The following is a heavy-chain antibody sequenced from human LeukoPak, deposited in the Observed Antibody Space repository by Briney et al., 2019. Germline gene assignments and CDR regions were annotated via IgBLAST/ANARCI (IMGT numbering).Heavy chain of an antibody. D-gene: IGHD1-26*01. CDR2: IYHSGST. CDR1: GYSISSGYY. Sequence: SETLSLTCGVSGYSISSGYYWGWIRQPPGKGLEWIGSIYHSGSTYYNPSLKSRVTISVDTSKNQFSLKLSSVTAADTAVYYCARHSGSYGIYWFDPWGQGTLVTVSS. CDR3: ARHSGSYGIYWFDP. V-gene: IGHV4-38-2*01. J-gene: IGHJ5*02.